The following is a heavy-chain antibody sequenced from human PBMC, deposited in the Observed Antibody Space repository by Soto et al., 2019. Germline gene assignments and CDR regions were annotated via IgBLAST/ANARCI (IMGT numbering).Heavy chain of an antibody. J-gene: IGHJ6*02. V-gene: IGHV4-4*02. D-gene: IGHD1-26*01. CDR3: ARVSGSYYYGMDV. CDR1: GGSISSSNW. CDR2: IYHSGST. Sequence: QVQLQESGPGLVKPSGTLSLTCAVSGGSISSSNWWSWVRQPPGKGLEWIGEIYHSGSTNYNPSLKSRVTISVEKSNKQFSLKLSSVTDADTAVYYCARVSGSYYYGMDVWGQGTTVTVSS.